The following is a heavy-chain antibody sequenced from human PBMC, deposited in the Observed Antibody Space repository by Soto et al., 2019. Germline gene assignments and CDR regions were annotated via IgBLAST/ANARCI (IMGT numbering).Heavy chain of an antibody. V-gene: IGHV3-23*01. D-gene: IGHD5-12*01. CDR2: ISGSGGST. CDR3: AKDRMEMATIRPAYLYYFDY. J-gene: IGHJ4*02. CDR1: GFTFSSYA. Sequence: PGGSLRLSCAASGFTFSSYAMSWVRQAPGKGLEWVSAISGSGGSTYYADSVKGRFTISRDNSKNTLYLQMNSLRAEDTAVYYCAKDRMEMATIRPAYLYYFDYWGQGTLVTVSS.